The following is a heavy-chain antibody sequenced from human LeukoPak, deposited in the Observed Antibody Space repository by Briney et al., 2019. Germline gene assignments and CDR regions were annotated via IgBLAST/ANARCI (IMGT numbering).Heavy chain of an antibody. J-gene: IGHJ6*02. V-gene: IGHV3-7*01. Sequence: GGSLGLSCAASGFTFSSYWMSWVRQAPGKGLEWVANIRQDGSEKYYVDSVKGRFTISRDNAKNSLYLQMNSLRAEDTAVYYCARDAPWYYYYGMDVWGQGTTVTVSS. CDR3: ARDAPWYYYYGMDV. CDR1: GFTFSSYW. CDR2: IRQDGSEK.